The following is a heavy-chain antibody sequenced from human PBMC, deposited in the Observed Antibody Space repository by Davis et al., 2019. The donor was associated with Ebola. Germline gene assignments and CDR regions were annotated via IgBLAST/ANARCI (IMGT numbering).Heavy chain of an antibody. Sequence: GGSLRLSCAVSGFTFSNYALGWVRQAPGKGLEWVSTIIGSGDNTYYVNSVKVRFTVSRDNSKNTFNLQRNSLRAEDTAVYYCVRHRETGTPRSRFDYWGQGTLVAVSS. CDR3: VRHRETGTPRSRFDY. CDR1: GFTFSNYA. D-gene: IGHD1-7*01. V-gene: IGHV3-23*01. CDR2: IIGSGDNT. J-gene: IGHJ4*02.